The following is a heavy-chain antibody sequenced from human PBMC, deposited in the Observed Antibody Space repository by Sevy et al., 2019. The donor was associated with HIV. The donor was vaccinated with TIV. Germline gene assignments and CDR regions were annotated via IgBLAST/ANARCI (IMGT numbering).Heavy chain of an antibody. Sequence: SETLSLTCAVSDGSISSGGYSWSWIRQPPGKGLEWIGYIYHSGSTYYNPSLKSRVTISVDRSKNQFSLKLSSVTAADTAVYYCARGGGITMVQGVFDYWGQGTLVTVSS. D-gene: IGHD3-10*01. CDR1: DGSISSGGYS. CDR2: IYHSGST. CDR3: ARGGGITMVQGVFDY. V-gene: IGHV4-30-2*01. J-gene: IGHJ4*02.